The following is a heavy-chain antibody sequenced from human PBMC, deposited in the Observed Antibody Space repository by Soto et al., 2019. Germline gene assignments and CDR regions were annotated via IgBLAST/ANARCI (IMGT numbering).Heavy chain of an antibody. CDR1: GYTLTELS. J-gene: IGHJ6*02. CDR2: FDPEDGET. Sequence: ASVKVSCKVSGYTLTELSMHWVRQAPGKGLEWMGGFDPEDGETIYAQKFQGRVTMTEDTSTDTAFMELSSLRSEDTAMYYCATGGFDSSGYPIDGMDVWGQGTTVTVSS. D-gene: IGHD3-22*01. V-gene: IGHV1-24*01. CDR3: ATGGFDSSGYPIDGMDV.